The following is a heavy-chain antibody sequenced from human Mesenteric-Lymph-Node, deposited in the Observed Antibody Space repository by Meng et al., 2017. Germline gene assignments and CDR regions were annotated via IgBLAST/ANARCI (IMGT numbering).Heavy chain of an antibody. CDR1: GFTFSSYA. CDR3: ARDYDILTGYHYFDY. Sequence: GESLKISCAASGFTFSSYAMSWVRQAPGKGLEWVSGISKNGDITYYADSVKGRFTISRDNSKNTLYLQMNTLRAEDTAVYYCARDYDILTGYHYFDYWGQGTLVTVSS. V-gene: IGHV3-23*01. J-gene: IGHJ4*02. CDR2: ISKNGDIT. D-gene: IGHD3-9*01.